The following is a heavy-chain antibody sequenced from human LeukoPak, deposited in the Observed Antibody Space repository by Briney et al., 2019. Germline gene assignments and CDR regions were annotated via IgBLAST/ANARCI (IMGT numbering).Heavy chain of an antibody. CDR1: GYTFTSYG. Sequence: ASVKVSCKASGYTFTSYGISWVRQAPGQGLEWMGWISAYNGNTNYAQKLQGRVTMTTDTSTSTAYMELRSLRSDDTAVYYCARDYSGSYYGLYYYYYYMDVWGKGTTVTVSS. V-gene: IGHV1-18*01. CDR3: ARDYSGSYYGLYYYYYYMDV. J-gene: IGHJ6*03. CDR2: ISAYNGNT. D-gene: IGHD1-26*01.